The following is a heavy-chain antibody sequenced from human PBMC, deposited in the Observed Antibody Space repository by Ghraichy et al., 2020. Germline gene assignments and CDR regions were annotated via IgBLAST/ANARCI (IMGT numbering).Heavy chain of an antibody. J-gene: IGHJ2*01. CDR2: IYYSGST. CDR1: GGSISSSSYY. V-gene: IGHV4-39*01. D-gene: IGHD4-23*01. CDR3: ARHPRRGGGNGFDL. Sequence: ESLNISCTVSGGSISSSSYYWGWIRQPPGKGLEWIGSIYYSGSTYYNPSLKSRVTISVDTSKNQFSLKLSSVTAADTAVYYCARHPRRGGGNGFDLWGRGTLVTVSS.